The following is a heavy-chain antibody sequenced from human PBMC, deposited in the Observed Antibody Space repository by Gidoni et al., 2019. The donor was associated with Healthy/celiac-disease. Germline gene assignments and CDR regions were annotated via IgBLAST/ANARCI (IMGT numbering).Heavy chain of an antibody. CDR2: ISGSGGST. V-gene: IGHV3-23*01. D-gene: IGHD3-22*01. J-gene: IGHJ4*02. CDR1: GFTFSSDA. CDR3: AKSYDSSGFYYDDY. Sequence: EVQLLESGGGLVQPGGSLGLACAASGFTFSSDAMSWVRQAPWQGLEWGSSISGSGGSTYYAGSVKGRFTISRDNSKNTLYLQMNSLRAEDTAVYYCAKSYDSSGFYYDDYWGQGTLVTVSS.